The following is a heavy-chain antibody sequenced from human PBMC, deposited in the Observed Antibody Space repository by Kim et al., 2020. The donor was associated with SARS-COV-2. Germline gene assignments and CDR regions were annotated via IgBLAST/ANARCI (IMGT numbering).Heavy chain of an antibody. J-gene: IGHJ6*02. CDR1: GFTFSSYA. V-gene: IGHV3-23*03. Sequence: GGSLRLSCAASGFTFSSYAMSWVRQAPGKGLEWVSVIYSGGSSTYYADSVKGRFTISRDNSKNTLYLQMNSLRAEDTAVYYCAKDTLAVAGTGPNYYYYYYGMDVWVQGTTVTVSS. CDR2: IYSGGSST. D-gene: IGHD6-19*01. CDR3: AKDTLAVAGTGPNYYYYYYGMDV.